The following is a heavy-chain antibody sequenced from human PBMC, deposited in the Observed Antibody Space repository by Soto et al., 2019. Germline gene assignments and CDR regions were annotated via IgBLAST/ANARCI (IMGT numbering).Heavy chain of an antibody. J-gene: IGHJ6*02. V-gene: IGHV4-34*01. D-gene: IGHD3-10*01. CDR2: INHSGST. Sequence: SETISLRCSVYGGSFSGYYWSWIRQPPGKGLEWIGEINHSGSTNYNPSLKSRVTISVDTSKNQFSLKLSSVTAADTAVYYCASGIQGFGELSYYYGMDVWGQGTTVTVSS. CDR3: ASGIQGFGELSYYYGMDV. CDR1: GGSFSGYY.